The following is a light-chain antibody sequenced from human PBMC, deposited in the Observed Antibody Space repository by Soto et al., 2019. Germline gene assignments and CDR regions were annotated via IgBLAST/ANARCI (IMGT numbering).Light chain of an antibody. CDR3: QQFYRYPWT. CDR2: KAS. V-gene: IGKV1-5*03. CDR1: QSVDTC. J-gene: IGKJ1*01. Sequence: DIQMTQSPSTLSASVGDRVTITCRASQSVDTCLAWYQQKPGKAHHLLIYKASSLETGLSSRFSSSRSVTEVALSCSSLQPDYVATCNCQQFYRYPWTFGEGTKVEIK.